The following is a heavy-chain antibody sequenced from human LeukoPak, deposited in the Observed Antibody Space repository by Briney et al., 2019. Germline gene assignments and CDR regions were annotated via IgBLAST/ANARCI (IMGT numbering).Heavy chain of an antibody. Sequence: GGSLRLSCAASGFTFSSYSMNWVRQAPGKGLEWVSSISSSSSYIYYADSVKGRFTISRDNAKNSLYLQMNSLRAEDTAVYYCARDSPIAYGDYGYYHYYMDVWGKGTTVTISS. V-gene: IGHV3-21*04. CDR1: GFTFSSYS. D-gene: IGHD4-17*01. CDR3: ARDSPIAYGDYGYYHYYMDV. J-gene: IGHJ6*03. CDR2: ISSSSSYI.